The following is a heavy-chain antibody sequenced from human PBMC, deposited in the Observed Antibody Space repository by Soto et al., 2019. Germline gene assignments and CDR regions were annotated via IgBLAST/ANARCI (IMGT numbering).Heavy chain of an antibody. CDR2: ITYEGSQI. V-gene: IGHV3-30*18. CDR3: AKGRGETNWGNYYGLDV. CDR1: GFTFPRFG. D-gene: IGHD7-27*01. J-gene: IGHJ6*02. Sequence: QVQLVESGGGVVQRGRSLRLSCAASGFTFPRFGMHWVRQAPGKGLEWVALITYEGSQIYYADAVKGRFTISRDNGDNTLSLQIENLRTEDTAKYFCAKGRGETNWGNYYGLDVWGQGTTVTVSS.